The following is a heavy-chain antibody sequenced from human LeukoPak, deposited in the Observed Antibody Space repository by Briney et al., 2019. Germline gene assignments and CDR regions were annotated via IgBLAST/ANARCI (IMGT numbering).Heavy chain of an antibody. J-gene: IGHJ4*02. CDR1: GGSISSGGYY. CDR3: ARDSHDILTGYYY. V-gene: IGHV4-31*03. Sequence: SETLSLTCTVSGGSISSGGYYWSRIRQHPGKGLEWIGYIYYSGSTYYNPSLKSRVTISVDTSKNQFSLKLSSVTAADTAVYYCARDSHDILTGYYYWGQGTLVTVSS. CDR2: IYYSGST. D-gene: IGHD3-9*01.